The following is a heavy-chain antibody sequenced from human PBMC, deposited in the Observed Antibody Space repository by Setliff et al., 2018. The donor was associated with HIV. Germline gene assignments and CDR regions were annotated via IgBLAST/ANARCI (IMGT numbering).Heavy chain of an antibody. CDR2: IKHDGVES. CDR1: GFTFSTYW. D-gene: IGHD1-20*01. J-gene: IGHJ4*02. V-gene: IGHV3-7*01. Sequence: HPGGSLRLSCAASGFTFSTYWMSWGRQAPGKGLEWVANIKHDGVESYYEASVKGRFTISRDNAKNSLHLQMNSLRAEDTAVYYCARTLTGRAPLATIDFWGQGALVTVSS. CDR3: ARTLTGRAPLATIDF.